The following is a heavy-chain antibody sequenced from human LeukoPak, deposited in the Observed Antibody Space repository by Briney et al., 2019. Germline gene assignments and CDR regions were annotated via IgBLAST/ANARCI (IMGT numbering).Heavy chain of an antibody. Sequence: GGSLRPSCAAYAYTFSSYSMNCVRQAPGKGLEWVSYISSSSSTIYYADSVKGRFTISRDNAKNSLYLQMNSLRDEDTAVYYCWRGELTYCSRTRCYEIPPGWGQGTLVTVSS. CDR3: WRGELTYCSRTRCYEIPPG. V-gene: IGHV3-48*02. D-gene: IGHD2-2*01. J-gene: IGHJ4*02. CDR1: AYTFSSYS. CDR2: ISSSSSTI.